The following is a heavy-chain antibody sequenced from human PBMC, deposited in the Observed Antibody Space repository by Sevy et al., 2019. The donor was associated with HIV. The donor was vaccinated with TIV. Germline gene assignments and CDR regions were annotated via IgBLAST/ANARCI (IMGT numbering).Heavy chain of an antibody. Sequence: GGSLRLSCAASEFTFSSYAMHWVRQAPGKGLEWVAVISYDGSNKYYADSVKGRFTISRDNSKNTLYLQMNSLRAEDTAVYYCAREESGYDYDFDYWGQGTLVTVSS. CDR3: AREESGYDYDFDY. V-gene: IGHV3-30-3*01. J-gene: IGHJ4*02. D-gene: IGHD5-12*01. CDR2: ISYDGSNK. CDR1: EFTFSSYA.